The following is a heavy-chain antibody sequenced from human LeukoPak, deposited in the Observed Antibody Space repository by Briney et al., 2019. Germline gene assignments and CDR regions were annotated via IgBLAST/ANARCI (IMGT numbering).Heavy chain of an antibody. D-gene: IGHD3-22*01. Sequence: GGSLRLSCAASGFTVSSNYMSWVCQAPGKGLEWVSAISGSGGSTYYADSVKGRFTISRDNSKNTLYLQMNSLRAEDTAVYYCAKVYYYDSSGPYGAFDIWGQGTMVTVSS. V-gene: IGHV3-23*01. CDR1: GFTVSSNY. CDR3: AKVYYYDSSGPYGAFDI. J-gene: IGHJ3*02. CDR2: ISGSGGST.